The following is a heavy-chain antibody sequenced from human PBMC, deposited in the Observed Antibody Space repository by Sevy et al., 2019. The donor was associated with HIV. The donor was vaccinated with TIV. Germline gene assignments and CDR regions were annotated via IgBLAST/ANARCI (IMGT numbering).Heavy chain of an antibody. CDR2: ISSSSSYI. D-gene: IGHD3-3*01. CDR3: ARDGASEWLLSLQGY. J-gene: IGHJ4*02. V-gene: IGHV3-21*01. CDR1: GFTFSSYS. Sequence: GGSLRLSCAASGFTFSSYSMNWVRQAPGKGLEWVSSISSSSSYIYYADSVKGRFTISRDNAKNSLYLQMNSLRAEDTAVYYCARDGASEWLLSLQGYWGQGTLVTVSS.